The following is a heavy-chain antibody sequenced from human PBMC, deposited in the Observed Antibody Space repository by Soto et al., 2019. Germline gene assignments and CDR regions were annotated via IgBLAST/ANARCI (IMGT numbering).Heavy chain of an antibody. CDR3: ARGYYGSGSYYSPYNWFDP. Sequence: QVQLQQWGAGLLKPSETLSLTCAVYGGSFSGYYWSWIRQPPGKGLKWIGEINHSVSTNYTPSLKRLVTISVDTSKNQFSLKRSAVTAADTAVYYCARGYYGSGSYYSPYNWFDPWGQGTLVTVSS. CDR1: GGSFSGYY. V-gene: IGHV4-34*01. J-gene: IGHJ5*02. CDR2: INHSVST. D-gene: IGHD3-10*01.